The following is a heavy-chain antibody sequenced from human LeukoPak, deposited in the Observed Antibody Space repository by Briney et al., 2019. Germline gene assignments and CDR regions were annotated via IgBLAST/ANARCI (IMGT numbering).Heavy chain of an antibody. J-gene: IGHJ4*02. V-gene: IGHV4-39*07. CDR1: GGSISSSSYY. D-gene: IGHD4-17*01. CDR2: IYYSEST. Sequence: PSETLSLTCTVSGGSISSSSYYWGWIRQPPGKGLEWIGSIYYSESTYQNPSLKSRVTISVDTSKNQFSPKLSSVTAADTAVYYCARIPTVTFFDYWGQGTLVTVSS. CDR3: ARIPTVTFFDY.